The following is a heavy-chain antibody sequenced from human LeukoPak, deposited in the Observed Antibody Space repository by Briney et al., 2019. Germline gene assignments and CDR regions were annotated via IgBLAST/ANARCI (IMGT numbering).Heavy chain of an antibody. CDR2: ISSSSSYI. J-gene: IGHJ4*02. Sequence: GGSLRLSCAASGFTFSSYSMNWVRQAPGKGLEWVSSISSSSSYIYYADSVKGRFTISRDNAKNSLYLQMNSLRAEDTAVYYCARDFSSSSSLDYWGQGTLVTVSS. CDR1: GFTFSSYS. D-gene: IGHD6-6*01. V-gene: IGHV3-21*01. CDR3: ARDFSSSSSLDY.